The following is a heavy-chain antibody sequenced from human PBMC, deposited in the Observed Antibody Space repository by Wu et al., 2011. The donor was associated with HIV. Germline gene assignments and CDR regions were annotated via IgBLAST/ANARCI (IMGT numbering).Heavy chain of an antibody. CDR2: IIPIFGTA. V-gene: IGHV1-69*05. CDR1: GGTFSSYA. Sequence: QVQLVQSGAEVKKPGSSVKVSCKASGGTFSSYAISWVRQAPGQGLEWMGGIIPIFGTANYAQKFQGRVTITTDESTSTAYMELSSLRSEDTAVYYCASYSGRNQGWYYGMDVWGQGTTVTVSS. D-gene: IGHD5-12*01. CDR3: ASYSGRNQGWYYGMDV. J-gene: IGHJ6*02.